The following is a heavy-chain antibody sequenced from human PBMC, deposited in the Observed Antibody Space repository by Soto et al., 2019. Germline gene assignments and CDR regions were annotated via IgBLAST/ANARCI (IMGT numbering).Heavy chain of an antibody. CDR2: INAGNGNT. V-gene: IGHV1-3*01. CDR3: AREGAPESWFDP. D-gene: IGHD1-26*01. Sequence: ASLKVSCKASGYTFTSYAMHWVRQAPGQRLEWMGWINAGNGNTKYSQKFQGRVTITRDTSASTAYMELSSLRSEDTAVYCCAREGAPESWFDPWGQGTLVTVSS. CDR1: GYTFTSYA. J-gene: IGHJ5*02.